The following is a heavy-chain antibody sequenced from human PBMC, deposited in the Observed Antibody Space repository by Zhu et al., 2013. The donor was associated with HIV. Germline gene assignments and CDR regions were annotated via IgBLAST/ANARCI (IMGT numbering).Heavy chain of an antibody. D-gene: IGHD2-15*01. V-gene: IGHV1-18*04. CDR1: PYTFTGHY. J-gene: IGHJ6*02. Sequence: QVQLVQSGAEVKKPGASVNVSCKASPYTFTGHYLHWVRQAPGQGLEWMGWISAYNGNTNYAQKLQGRVTMTTDTSTSTAYMELRSLRSDDTAVYYCARAAELNYCSGGSCDFYYYGMDVWGQGTTVTVSS. CDR2: ISAYNGNT. CDR3: ARAAELNYCSGGSCDFYYYGMDV.